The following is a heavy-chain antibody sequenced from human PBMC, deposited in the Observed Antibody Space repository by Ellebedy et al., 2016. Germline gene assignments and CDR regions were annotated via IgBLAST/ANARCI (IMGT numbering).Heavy chain of an antibody. J-gene: IGHJ4*02. V-gene: IGHV4-39*01. CDR1: GGSISSSSYY. CDR3: ARGYSYGYCFDY. CDR2: IYYSGST. D-gene: IGHD5-18*01. Sequence: SETLSLTCTVSGGSISSSSYYWGWIRQPPGKGLEWIGSIYYSGSTYYNPSLKSRVTISVDTSKNQFSLKLSSVTAADTAVYYCARGYSYGYCFDYWGQGTLVTVSS.